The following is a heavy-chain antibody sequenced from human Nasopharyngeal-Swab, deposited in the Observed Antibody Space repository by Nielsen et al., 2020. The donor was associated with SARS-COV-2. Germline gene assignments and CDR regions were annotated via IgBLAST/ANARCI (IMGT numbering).Heavy chain of an antibody. D-gene: IGHD3-9*01. CDR2: ISSSGSTI. CDR3: ARTPRGDDILTGYYIRYYFDY. V-gene: IGHV3-11*01. J-gene: IGHJ4*02. Sequence: RQAPGKGLEWGSYISSSGSTIYYADSVKGRFTISRDNAKNSQYLQMNRLRAEDTAVYYSARTPRGDDILTGYYIRYYFDYWGQGTLVTVSS.